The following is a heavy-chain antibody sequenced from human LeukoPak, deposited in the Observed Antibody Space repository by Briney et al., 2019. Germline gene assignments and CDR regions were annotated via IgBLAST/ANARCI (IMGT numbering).Heavy chain of an antibody. CDR2: INDSGSS. Sequence: PGGSLRLSCAASGFTFSTFAMIWVRQPPGKGLEWIGEINDSGSSNYIPSLKSRVTISVDRSKNQFSLWLSSVTAADTAMYYCARHSMYSKSSGYNLWGQGTLVTVSS. V-gene: IGHV4-34*01. CDR3: ARHSMYSKSSGYNL. CDR1: GFTFSTFA. D-gene: IGHD3-22*01. J-gene: IGHJ1*01.